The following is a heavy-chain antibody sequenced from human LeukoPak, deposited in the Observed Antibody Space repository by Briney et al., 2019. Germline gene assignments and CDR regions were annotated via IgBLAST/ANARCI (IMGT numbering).Heavy chain of an antibody. CDR2: IKSKAVGGTV. J-gene: IGHJ5*01. Sequence: KSGGSLRLSCVVSGFTFSNAWKNWVRQAPGKGLEWVGRIKSKAVGGTVDYAAPVKGRFTISRDDSKNTVYLLMNNLKTEDTAVYFPVVCATETWFDPWGQGSLVIVSS. D-gene: IGHD2-15*01. V-gene: IGHV3-15*01. CDR3: VVCATETWFDP. CDR1: GFTFSNAW.